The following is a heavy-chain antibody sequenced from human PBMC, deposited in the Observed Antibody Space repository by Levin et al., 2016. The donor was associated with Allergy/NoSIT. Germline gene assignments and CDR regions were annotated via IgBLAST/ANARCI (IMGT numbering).Heavy chain of an antibody. J-gene: IGHJ4*02. CDR3: ARRAGRGVYY. Sequence: SETLSLTCTVSGGSISSVGYYWTWLRQPAGKGLEWIGRIYNDGGVNYNPSLQSRVTMALDTSKNQFSLKLSSVTAADTAVYYCARRAGRGVYYWGQGTLVTVSS. V-gene: IGHV4-61*02. D-gene: IGHD1-26*01. CDR2: IYNDGGV. CDR1: GGSISSVGYY.